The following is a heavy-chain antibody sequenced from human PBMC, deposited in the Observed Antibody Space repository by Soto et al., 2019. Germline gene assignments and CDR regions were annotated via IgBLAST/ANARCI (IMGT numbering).Heavy chain of an antibody. CDR2: ITHSGGS. D-gene: IGHD5-12*01. J-gene: IGHJ4*02. CDR3: ARAHGDIVATPNFDY. CDR1: GGSFSGYY. V-gene: IGHV4-34*01. Sequence: QVQLQQRGAGLLKPSEPLSLTCAVYGGSFSGYYWSWIRPPPGQGLEWIGEITHSGGSNYNPSRKRRVTIAVDTSKNQVSRKLSAVTAADTAVYYCARAHGDIVATPNFDYWGQGTLVTVAS.